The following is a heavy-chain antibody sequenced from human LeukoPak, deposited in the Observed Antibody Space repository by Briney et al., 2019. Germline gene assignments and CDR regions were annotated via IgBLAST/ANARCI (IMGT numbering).Heavy chain of an antibody. D-gene: IGHD6-13*01. CDR3: ASSWYRRGLDY. V-gene: IGHV4-30-2*01. CDR1: GGSISSGGYS. J-gene: IGHJ4*02. Sequence: SQTLSLTCAVSGGSISSGGYSWSWARQPPGKGLEWIGYIYHSGSTYYNPSLKSRVTISVDRSKNQFSLKLSSVTAADTAVYYCASSWYRRGLDYWGQGTLATVSS. CDR2: IYHSGST.